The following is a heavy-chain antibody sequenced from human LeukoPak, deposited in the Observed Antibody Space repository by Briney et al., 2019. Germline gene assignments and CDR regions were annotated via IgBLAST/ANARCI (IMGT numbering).Heavy chain of an antibody. J-gene: IGHJ5*02. CDR1: GGSFSGYY. CDR2: INHSGST. CDR3: APDSYGDYEDWSDH. Sequence: PSETLSLTCAVYGGSFSGYYWSWIRQPPGEGLEWIGEINHSGSTNYNPSLKSRVTISVDTSKNQFSLKLSSVTAADTAEYYCAPDSYGDYEDWSDHWGQGTLVTVSS. D-gene: IGHD4-17*01. V-gene: IGHV4-34*01.